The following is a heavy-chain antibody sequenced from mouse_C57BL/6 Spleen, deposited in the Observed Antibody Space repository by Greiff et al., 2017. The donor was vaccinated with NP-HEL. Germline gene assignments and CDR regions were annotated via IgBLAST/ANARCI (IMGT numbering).Heavy chain of an antibody. V-gene: IGHV1-22*01. J-gene: IGHJ3*01. Sequence: VQLQQSGPELVKPGASVKMSCKASGYTFTDYNMHWVKQSHGKSLEWIGYINPNNGGTSYNQKFKGKATLTVNKSSSTAFMELRSLTSEDSAVYYCAREWYYGSTEGWFAYWGQGTLVTVSA. CDR2: INPNNGGT. D-gene: IGHD1-1*01. CDR1: GYTFTDYN. CDR3: AREWYYGSTEGWFAY.